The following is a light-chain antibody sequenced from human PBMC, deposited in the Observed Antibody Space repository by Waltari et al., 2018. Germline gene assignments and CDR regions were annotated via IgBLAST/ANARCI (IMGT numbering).Light chain of an antibody. Sequence: HSALTQPASVSGSPGQSITISCTGTSSDVGPSNYVSWYQQYPGKAPKLIIYDVSYRPSGVSSRFSGSKSGNTASLTISGLQAEDEADYYCNSYTTISTWVFGGGTKLTVL. CDR3: NSYTTISTWV. CDR2: DVS. CDR1: SSDVGPSNY. V-gene: IGLV2-14*03. J-gene: IGLJ3*02.